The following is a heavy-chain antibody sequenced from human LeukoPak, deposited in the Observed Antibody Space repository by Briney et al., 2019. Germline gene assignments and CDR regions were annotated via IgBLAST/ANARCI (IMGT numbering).Heavy chain of an antibody. CDR1: GFTFSSYS. CDR2: ISSSSSTI. V-gene: IGHV3-48*02. Sequence: GGSLRLSCAASGFTFSSYSMNWVRQAPGKGLEWVSYISSSSSTIYYADSVKGRFTISRDNAKNSLYLQMNSLRDEDTAVYYCARGSPGVGATPPYFDYWGQETLVTVSS. D-gene: IGHD1-26*01. J-gene: IGHJ4*02. CDR3: ARGSPGVGATPPYFDY.